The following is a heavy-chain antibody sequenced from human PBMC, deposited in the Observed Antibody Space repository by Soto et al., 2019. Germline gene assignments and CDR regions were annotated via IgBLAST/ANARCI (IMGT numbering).Heavy chain of an antibody. CDR1: GFTFSSYA. J-gene: IGHJ4*02. V-gene: IGHV3-23*01. CDR2: ISGGGVAT. D-gene: IGHD3-22*01. CDR3: AKGRESSGSYRPFDY. Sequence: LRVSCAASGFTFSSYAMSWVRQAPGKGLEWVSAISGGGVATNYADSVKGRFTISRDNSKNTLYLQMNSLRAEDTAVYYCAKGRESSGSYRPFDYWGQGTLVTVSS.